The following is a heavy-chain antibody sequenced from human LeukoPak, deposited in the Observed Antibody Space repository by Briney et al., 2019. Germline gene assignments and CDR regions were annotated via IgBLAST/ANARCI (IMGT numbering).Heavy chain of an antibody. Sequence: SQTPSLTCTVSGVSISSGDYYWSWIRQPPGKGLEWVGYMYYSGSAYYNPSLKSRATISLDTSKNQFSLKLSSVTAADTAVYFCARPYYYDSRIDPWGQGTLVTVSS. D-gene: IGHD3-22*01. CDR1: GVSISSGDYY. CDR2: MYYSGSA. V-gene: IGHV4-30-4*01. CDR3: ARPYYYDSRIDP. J-gene: IGHJ5*02.